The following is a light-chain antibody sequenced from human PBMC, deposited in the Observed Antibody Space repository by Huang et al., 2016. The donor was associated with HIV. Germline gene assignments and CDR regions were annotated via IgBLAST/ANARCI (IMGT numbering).Light chain of an antibody. Sequence: EIVLTQSPATLSLSPGERATLSCRASQSVSAYLAWYQQKPGQAPRLLIYGASNRATCIPARFSGRGSWTDFTLTISSLEPEYFAVYYCQPRSDWPLTFGGGTQVEIK. CDR3: QPRSDWPLT. V-gene: IGKV3-11*01. CDR1: QSVSAY. J-gene: IGKJ4*01. CDR2: GAS.